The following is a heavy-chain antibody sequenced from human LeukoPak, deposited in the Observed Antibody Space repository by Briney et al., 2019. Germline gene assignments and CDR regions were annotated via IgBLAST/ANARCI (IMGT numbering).Heavy chain of an antibody. CDR3: ARVKPGALYYFDY. CDR2: IYHSGST. CDR1: GGSISSSNW. Sequence: SETLSLTCAVSGGSISSSNWWSWVRPPPGKGLEWIGEIYHSGSTNYNPSLKSRVTISVDKSKNQFSLKLSSVTAADTAVYYCARVKPGALYYFDYWGQGTLVTVSS. D-gene: IGHD3-10*01. J-gene: IGHJ4*02. V-gene: IGHV4-4*02.